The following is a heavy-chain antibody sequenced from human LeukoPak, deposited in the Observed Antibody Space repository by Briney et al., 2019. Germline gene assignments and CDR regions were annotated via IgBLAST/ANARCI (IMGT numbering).Heavy chain of an antibody. Sequence: MTGGSPRLPCAASGFTFSSYSMNWVRQAPGKGLEWVSSISSSSSYIYYADSVKGRFTISRDNAKNSLYLQMNSLRAEDTAVYYCARDSVAGVFDIWGQGTMVTVSS. CDR2: ISSSSSYI. J-gene: IGHJ3*02. D-gene: IGHD6-19*01. CDR3: ARDSVAGVFDI. CDR1: GFTFSSYS. V-gene: IGHV3-21*01.